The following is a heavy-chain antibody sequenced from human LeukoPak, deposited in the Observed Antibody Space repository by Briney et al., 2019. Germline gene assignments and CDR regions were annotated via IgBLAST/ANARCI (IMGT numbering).Heavy chain of an antibody. CDR1: GGSISGYY. CDR2: INHSGST. V-gene: IGHV4-34*01. CDR3: AGYYYGSGSYYNVLQPNDY. J-gene: IGHJ4*02. Sequence: SETLSLTCAVYGGSISGYYWSWIRQPPGKGLEWIGEINHSGSTNYNPSLKSRVTISVDTSKNQFSLKLSSVTAADTAVYYCAGYYYGSGSYYNVLQPNDYWGQGTLVTVSS. D-gene: IGHD3-10*01.